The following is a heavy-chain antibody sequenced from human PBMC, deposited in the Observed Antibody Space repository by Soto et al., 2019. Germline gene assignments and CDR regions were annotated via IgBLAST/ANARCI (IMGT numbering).Heavy chain of an antibody. D-gene: IGHD3-10*01. J-gene: IGHJ6*02. CDR2: INPNSGGT. Sequence: GASVKVSCKASGYTFTGYYMHWVRQAPGQGLEWMGWINPNSGGTNYAQKFQGWVTMTRDTSISTAYMELSRLRSDDTAVYYCARDGESYYYGSGSSTTKQTYGMDVWGQGTTVTVSS. CDR3: ARDGESYYYGSGSSTTKQTYGMDV. CDR1: GYTFTGYY. V-gene: IGHV1-2*04.